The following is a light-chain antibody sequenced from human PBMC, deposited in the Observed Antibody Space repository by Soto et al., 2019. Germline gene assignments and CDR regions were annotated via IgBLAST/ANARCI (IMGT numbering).Light chain of an antibody. CDR3: QQYNDLST. Sequence: DIQMTQSPSTLSASVGDRVTITCRASQSISSWLAWYQQKPGKAPKLLIYDGSSFESGVPSRFSGSGSGTDFTLTISSLQADDFATYYCQQYNDLSTFGGGTKVDIK. CDR2: DGS. CDR1: QSISSW. V-gene: IGKV1-5*01. J-gene: IGKJ4*01.